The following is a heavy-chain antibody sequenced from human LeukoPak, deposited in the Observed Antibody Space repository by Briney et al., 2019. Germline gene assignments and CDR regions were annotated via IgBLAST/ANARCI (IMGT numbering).Heavy chain of an antibody. J-gene: IGHJ4*02. V-gene: IGHV3-33*06. D-gene: IGHD4-17*01. CDR2: IWNDGSNK. CDR3: AKDAVFGDYEWVFDY. Sequence: QPGRSLRLSCAASGFTFRSYGMHWVRQAPGKGLEWVAVIWNDGSNKYYADSVKGRFTISRDNSKNTLYLQMNSLRAEDTAVYYCAKDAVFGDYEWVFDYWGQGTLVTVSS. CDR1: GFTFRSYG.